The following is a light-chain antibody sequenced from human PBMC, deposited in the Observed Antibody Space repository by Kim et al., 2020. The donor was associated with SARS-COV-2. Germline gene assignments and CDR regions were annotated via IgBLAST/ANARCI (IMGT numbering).Light chain of an antibody. V-gene: IGKV3-11*01. Sequence: LSLSPGERATLSCRASQSVSSYLAWYQHKPGQAPRLLIYDASNRATGIPARFSGSGSGTDFTITISSLEPEDAAVYYCQQRSNWYTFGQGTKLEI. CDR1: QSVSSY. CDR3: QQRSNWYT. CDR2: DAS. J-gene: IGKJ2*01.